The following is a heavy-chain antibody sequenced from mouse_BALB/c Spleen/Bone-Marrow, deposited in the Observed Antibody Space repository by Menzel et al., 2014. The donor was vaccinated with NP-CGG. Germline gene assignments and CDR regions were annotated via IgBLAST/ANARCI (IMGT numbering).Heavy chain of an antibody. D-gene: IGHD2-4*01. V-gene: IGHV5-9-2*01. CDR2: ISGGGSYT. CDR1: GFSFNSYG. CDR3: ARHAYYDQTEVSFVY. Sequence: EVKLVESGGGLVKSGGSLKLSCAASGFSFNSYGMSWVRQTPEKRLERVATISGGGSYTFYPDSVKGRFTICRDNAKNNLCLQLSSLRSEDTTLYCCARHAYYDQTEVSFVYWGQGTLVTVSA. J-gene: IGHJ3*01.